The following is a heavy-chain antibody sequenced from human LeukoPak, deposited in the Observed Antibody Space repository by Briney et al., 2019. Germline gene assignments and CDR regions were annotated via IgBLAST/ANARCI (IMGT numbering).Heavy chain of an antibody. CDR3: ARGRLGSRITMVRGFDP. J-gene: IGHJ5*02. CDR1: GGSFSGYY. CDR2: INHRGST. D-gene: IGHD3-10*01. Sequence: SETLSLTCAVYGGSFSGYYWSWIRQPPGKGLEWIGEINHRGSTNYNPSLKSRVTISVDTSKNQFSLKLSSVTAADTAVYYCARGRLGSRITMVRGFDPWGQGTLVTVSS. V-gene: IGHV4-34*01.